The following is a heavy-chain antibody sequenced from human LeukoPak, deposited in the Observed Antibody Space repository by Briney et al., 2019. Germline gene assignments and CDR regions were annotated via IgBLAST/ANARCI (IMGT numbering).Heavy chain of an antibody. J-gene: IGHJ6*02. V-gene: IGHV4-34*01. CDR2: INHSGST. D-gene: IGHD3-22*01. CDR1: GGSFSGYY. Sequence: SETLSLTCAVYGGSFSGYYWSWIRQPPGKGLERIGEINHSGSTNYNPSLKSRVTISVDTSKNQFSLKLSSVTAADTAVYYCARGSSGYYYYYYGMDVWGQGTTVTVSS. CDR3: ARGSSGYYYYYYGMDV.